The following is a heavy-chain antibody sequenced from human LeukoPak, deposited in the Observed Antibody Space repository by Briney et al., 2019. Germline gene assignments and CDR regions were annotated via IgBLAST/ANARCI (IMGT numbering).Heavy chain of an antibody. CDR1: GYTSTSYG. D-gene: IGHD6-13*01. V-gene: IGHV1-18*01. J-gene: IGHJ4*02. CDR2: ISAYNGNT. CDR3: ARDRLAAARRYFDY. Sequence: GASVKVSCKASGYTSTSYGISWVRQAPRQGLEWMGWISAYNGNTNYAQKLQGRVTMTTDTSTSTAYMELRSLRSDDTAVYYCARDRLAAARRYFDYWGQGTLVTVSS.